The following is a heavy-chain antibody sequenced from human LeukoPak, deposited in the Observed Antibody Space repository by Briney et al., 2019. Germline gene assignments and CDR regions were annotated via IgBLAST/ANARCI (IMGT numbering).Heavy chain of an antibody. CDR2: IKPSGGNT. CDR1: GYSYTNYN. Sequence: GASVKVSCKTSGYSYTNYNLHWVRQAPGQRLEWMGIIKPSGGNTNYAQKFQGRVTMTRDTSISTAYMELSRLRSDDTAVYYCARDMNYWGQGTLVTVSS. V-gene: IGHV1-46*01. J-gene: IGHJ4*02. CDR3: ARDMNY.